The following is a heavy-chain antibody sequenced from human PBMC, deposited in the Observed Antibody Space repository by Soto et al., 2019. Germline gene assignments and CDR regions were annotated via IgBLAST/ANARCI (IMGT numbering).Heavy chain of an antibody. V-gene: IGHV4-4*02. CDR3: ARNRYGGYDFDY. CDR1: SVSITSSNW. CDR2: VSHSGNT. Sequence: QVQLQESGPGLVKPSGTLSLTCAVSSVSITSSNWWSWVRQPPGKGLEWIGEVSHSGNTNYIPSLKSRVTISVDKSRNQFSLRLNSVTAADTAVYYCARNRYGGYDFDYWGQGTLVTVSS. D-gene: IGHD5-12*01. J-gene: IGHJ4*02.